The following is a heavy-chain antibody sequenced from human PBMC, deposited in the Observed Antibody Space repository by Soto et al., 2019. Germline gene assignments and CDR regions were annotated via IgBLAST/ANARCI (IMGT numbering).Heavy chain of an antibody. CDR3: ARVTYMVRGVIDNWFGP. CDR2: IIPMYGPA. D-gene: IGHD3-10*01. J-gene: IGHJ5*02. V-gene: IGHV1-69*01. Sequence: QVPLVQSGAEVKKPGSSVTVSCKASGGTFSSYAIHWVRQAPGQGLEWMGGIIPMYGPAKYAQRFQGRVTITADESTITVYMELTSLTSQDAAVYYCARVTYMVRGVIDNWFGPWGHGTLVTVSS. CDR1: GGTFSSYA.